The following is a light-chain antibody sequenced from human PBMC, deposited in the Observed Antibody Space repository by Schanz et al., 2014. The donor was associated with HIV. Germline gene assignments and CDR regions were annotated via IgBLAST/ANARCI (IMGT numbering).Light chain of an antibody. CDR1: SSNIGSNS. V-gene: IGLV1-47*01. Sequence: QSVLTQPPSASGTPGQRVTISCSGSSSNIGSNSVHWYQHLPGTAPKLLIYRNNQRPSGVPDRFSGSKSGTSASLAISGLRSEDEADYYCAAWDDSLSAWVFGGGTKLTVL. CDR3: AAWDDSLSAWV. J-gene: IGLJ3*02. CDR2: RNN.